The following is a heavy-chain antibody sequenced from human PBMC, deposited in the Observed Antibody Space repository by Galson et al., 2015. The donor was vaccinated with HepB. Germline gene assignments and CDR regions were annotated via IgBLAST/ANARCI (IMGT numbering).Heavy chain of an antibody. CDR2: INSDGSST. Sequence: SLRLSCAASGFTFSSYWMHWVRQAPGKGLVWVSRINSDGSSTSYADSVKGRFTISRDNAKNTLYLQMNSLRAEDTAVYYCAREIYYDSSGYYFPTRYFDYWGQGTLVTVSS. V-gene: IGHV3-74*01. D-gene: IGHD3-22*01. J-gene: IGHJ4*02. CDR1: GFTFSSYW. CDR3: AREIYYDSSGYYFPTRYFDY.